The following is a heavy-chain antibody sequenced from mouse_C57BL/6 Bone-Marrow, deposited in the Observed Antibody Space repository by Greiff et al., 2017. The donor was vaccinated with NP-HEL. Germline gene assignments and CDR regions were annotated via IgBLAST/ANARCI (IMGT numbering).Heavy chain of an antibody. V-gene: IGHV5-17*01. J-gene: IGHJ4*01. CDR2: ISSGSSTI. Sequence: EVKLVESGGGLVKPGGSLKLSCAASGFTFSDYGMHWVRQAPEKGLEWVAYISSGSSTIYYADTVKGRFTISRDNAKNTLFLQMTSLRSEDTAMYYCARPLRVYAMDYWGQGTSVTVSS. CDR1: GFTFSDYG. D-gene: IGHD6-1*01. CDR3: ARPLRVYAMDY.